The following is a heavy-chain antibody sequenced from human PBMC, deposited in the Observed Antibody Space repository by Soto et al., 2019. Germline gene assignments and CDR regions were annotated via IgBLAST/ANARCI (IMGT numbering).Heavy chain of an antibody. CDR3: AKMYRGYSGYIQS. CDR2: ISAGGVST. D-gene: IGHD5-12*01. Sequence: GGSLRLSCATSGFTFTNYAMTWVRQGPGKGLEWVSSISAGGVSTYFADSVKGRFTISRDNSKNTLFLHMNSPRAEDTAVYYCAKMYRGYSGYIQSWGQGTLVTVSS. CDR1: GFTFTNYA. J-gene: IGHJ5*02. V-gene: IGHV3-23*01.